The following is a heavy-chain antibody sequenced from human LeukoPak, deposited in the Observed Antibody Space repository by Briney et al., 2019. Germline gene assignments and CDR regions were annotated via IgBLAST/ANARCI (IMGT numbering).Heavy chain of an antibody. V-gene: IGHV3-13*04. CDR1: GFTFSSYD. J-gene: IGHJ3*02. Sequence: GGSLRLSCAAAGFTFSSYDMHWVRQATGKGLEWVSAIVTAGDTYYPGSVKSRFPISRENAKNSLYLQTDSLSAGDTAVYYCARGVGAVAGTRRWEDAFDIWGQGTMVTVSS. CDR2: IVTAGDT. CDR3: ARGVGAVAGTRRWEDAFDI. D-gene: IGHD6-19*01.